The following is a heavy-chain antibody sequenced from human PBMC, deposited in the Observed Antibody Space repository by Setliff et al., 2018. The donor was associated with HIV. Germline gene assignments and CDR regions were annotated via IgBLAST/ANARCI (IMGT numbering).Heavy chain of an antibody. CDR3: AREGKTALVTKYFDY. CDR2: IDYSGSA. Sequence: PSETLSLTCTVSSGSISSGTYYWSWIRQYPGKGLEWIGYIDYSGSAFYNPSLKSRITISRDTSKNQFSLKMNSVTAADTAVYYCAREGKTALVTKYFDYWVPETLLVTVSS. J-gene: IGHJ4*03. V-gene: IGHV4-31*03. CDR1: SGSISSGTYY. D-gene: IGHD5-18*01.